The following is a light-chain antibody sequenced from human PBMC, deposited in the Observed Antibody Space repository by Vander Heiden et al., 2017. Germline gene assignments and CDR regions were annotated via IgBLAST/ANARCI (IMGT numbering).Light chain of an antibody. V-gene: IGKV3-20*01. CDR2: GAS. Sequence: EIVLTQSPCPLSLSPGERATLSCRASQSVSSSYLAWHQQKPGQAPRLLIYGASSRATGIPDRFSGSGSGTDFTLTISRLEPEDFAVYYCQQYGSSPTFGPGTKVDIK. CDR1: QSVSSSY. J-gene: IGKJ3*01. CDR3: QQYGSSPT.